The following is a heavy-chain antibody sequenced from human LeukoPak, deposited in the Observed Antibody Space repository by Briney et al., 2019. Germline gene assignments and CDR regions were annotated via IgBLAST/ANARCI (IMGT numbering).Heavy chain of an antibody. CDR1: GGSISSYY. D-gene: IGHD4-17*01. V-gene: IGHV4-59*08. Sequence: SETLSLTCTVSGGSISSYYWSWIRQPPGKGLEWIGYIYYSGSTNNNPSLKSRVTISVDTSKNQFSLKLSSVTAADTAVYYCARPPRRDYGDYEQQIFDYWGQGTLVTVSS. J-gene: IGHJ4*02. CDR2: IYYSGST. CDR3: ARPPRRDYGDYEQQIFDY.